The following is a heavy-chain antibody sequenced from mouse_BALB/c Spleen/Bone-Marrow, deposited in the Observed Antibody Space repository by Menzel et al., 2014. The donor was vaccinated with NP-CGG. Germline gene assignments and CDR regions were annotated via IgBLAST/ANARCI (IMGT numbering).Heavy chain of an antibody. CDR2: INPDSSTI. CDR1: GFDFSRYW. D-gene: IGHD2-3*01. Sequence: EVQLVESGGGLVQPGGSLKLSCAASGFDFSRYWMSWVRPAPGKGLEWIGEINPDSSTINYTPSLKDKFIISRDNAKNTLYLQMDKVRSEDTALYYCTSYDGYYYWYCDVWGAGTTVTVSS. J-gene: IGHJ1*01. V-gene: IGHV4-1*02. CDR3: TSYDGYYYWYCDV.